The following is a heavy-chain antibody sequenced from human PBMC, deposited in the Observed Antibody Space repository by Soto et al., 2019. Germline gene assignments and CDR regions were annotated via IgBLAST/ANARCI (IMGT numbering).Heavy chain of an antibody. Sequence: ASVQVSCKASGYTFTGYYMHCVRQAPGQGREWMGWINPNSGGTNYAQKFQGWVTMTRDTSISTAYMELSRLRSDDTAVYYCARGGCSGGSCYVDYYYGMDVWGQGTTVTVSS. V-gene: IGHV1-2*04. CDR2: INPNSGGT. CDR1: GYTFTGYY. J-gene: IGHJ6*02. D-gene: IGHD2-15*01. CDR3: ARGGCSGGSCYVDYYYGMDV.